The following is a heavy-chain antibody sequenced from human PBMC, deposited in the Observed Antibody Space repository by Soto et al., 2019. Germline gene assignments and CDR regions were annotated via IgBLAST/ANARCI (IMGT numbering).Heavy chain of an antibody. J-gene: IGHJ4*02. D-gene: IGHD2-21*02. V-gene: IGHV3-30*18. CDR3: AKDHNCGGDCYSHTPDY. Sequence: GSLRLSCAASGFTFSSYGMHWVRQAPGKGLEWVAVISYDGSNKYYADSVKGRFTISRDNSKNTLYLQMNSLRAEDTAVYYCAKDHNCGGDCYSHTPDYWGQGTLVTVS. CDR1: GFTFSSYG. CDR2: ISYDGSNK.